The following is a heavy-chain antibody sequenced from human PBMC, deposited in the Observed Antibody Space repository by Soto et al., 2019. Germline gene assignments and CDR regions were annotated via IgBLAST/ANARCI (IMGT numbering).Heavy chain of an antibody. Sequence: GASVKVSCKASGGTFSSYAISWVRQAPGQGLEWMGGIIPIFGTANYAQKFQGRVTITADKSTSTAYMELSSLRSEDTAVYYCARAHRHIAALGMDVWGQGTTVTVSS. CDR1: GGTFSSYA. CDR2: IIPIFGTA. J-gene: IGHJ6*02. D-gene: IGHD6-6*01. CDR3: ARAHRHIAALGMDV. V-gene: IGHV1-69*06.